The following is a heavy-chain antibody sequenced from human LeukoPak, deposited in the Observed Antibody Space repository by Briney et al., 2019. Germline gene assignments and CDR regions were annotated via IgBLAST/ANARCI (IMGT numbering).Heavy chain of an antibody. CDR2: ISGSGGST. J-gene: IGHJ4*02. Sequence: GGSLRLSCAASGFTFSSYAMSWVRQAPGKGLEWVSAISGSGGSTYYADSVKGRFTISRDNSKNTLYLQMNSLRAEDTAVYYCAKDRRYYYDSSGYSYFDYWGQGALVTVSS. D-gene: IGHD3-22*01. CDR3: AKDRRYYYDSSGYSYFDY. CDR1: GFTFSSYA. V-gene: IGHV3-23*01.